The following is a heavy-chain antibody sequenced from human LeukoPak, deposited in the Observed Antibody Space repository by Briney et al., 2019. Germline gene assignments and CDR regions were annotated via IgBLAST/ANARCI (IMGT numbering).Heavy chain of an antibody. V-gene: IGHV3-23*01. CDR3: AKGDYDFWSGYLVY. Sequence: PGGSLRLSCAASGFTFSSYAMSWVRQAPGKGLEWVSAISGSGGSTYYADSVKGRFTISRDNSKNTLYLQMNSLRAVDTAVYYCAKGDYDFWSGYLVYWGQGTLVTVSS. J-gene: IGHJ4*02. CDR2: ISGSGGST. D-gene: IGHD3-3*01. CDR1: GFTFSSYA.